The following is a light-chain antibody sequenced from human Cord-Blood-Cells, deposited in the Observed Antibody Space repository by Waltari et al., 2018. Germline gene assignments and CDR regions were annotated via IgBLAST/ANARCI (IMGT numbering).Light chain of an antibody. CDR3: SSYTSSSTVV. J-gene: IGLJ2*01. CDR2: DVS. Sequence: QSALTQPASVSGSPGQSITISCTGTSSDVGGYNYVPWYQQHPGKAPKLIIYDVSNRPSEVSNRFSGSKSGNTASLTISGLQAEDEADYYCSSYTSSSTVVFGGGTKLTVL. V-gene: IGLV2-14*01. CDR1: SSDVGGYNY.